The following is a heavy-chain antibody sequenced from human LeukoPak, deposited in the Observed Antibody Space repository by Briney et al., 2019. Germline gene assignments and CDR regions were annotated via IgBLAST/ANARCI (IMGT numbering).Heavy chain of an antibody. Sequence: ASVKVSCKASGYTFTSYAMNWVRQAPGQGLEWMGGIIPIFGTANYAQKFQGRVTITADESTSTAYMELSSLRSEDTAVYYCARDGGSYPYDAFDIWGQGTMVTVSS. CDR2: IIPIFGTA. J-gene: IGHJ3*02. CDR3: ARDGGSYPYDAFDI. V-gene: IGHV1-69*13. D-gene: IGHD1-26*01. CDR1: GYTFTSYA.